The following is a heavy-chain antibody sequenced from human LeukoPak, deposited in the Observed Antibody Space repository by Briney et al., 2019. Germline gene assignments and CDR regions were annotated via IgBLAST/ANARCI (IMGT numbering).Heavy chain of an antibody. CDR1: GGFISSYY. Sequence: SETLSLTCTVSGGFISSYYWSWIRQPPGKGLEWIGYIYYSGSTNYNPSLKSRVTISVDTSKNQFALKLSSVTAADTAVYYCARGYPQTTEYYYDSSGYLRALGGYYFDYWGQGTLVTVSP. D-gene: IGHD3-22*01. CDR3: ARGYPQTTEYYYDSSGYLRALGGYYFDY. CDR2: IYYSGST. J-gene: IGHJ4*02. V-gene: IGHV4-59*01.